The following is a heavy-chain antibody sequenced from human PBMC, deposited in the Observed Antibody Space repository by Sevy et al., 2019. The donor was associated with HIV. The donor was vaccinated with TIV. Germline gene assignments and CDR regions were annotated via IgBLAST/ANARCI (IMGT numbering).Heavy chain of an antibody. CDR1: GFTFSSHA. J-gene: IGHJ4*02. CDR2: ISYDGSNK. D-gene: IGHD6-19*01. CDR3: ARDKFGYTSGWQATGGFDY. V-gene: IGHV3-30-3*01. Sequence: GGSLRLSCAASGFTFSSHAMHWVRQTPGKGLEWVAVISYDGSNKFFANSMKGRFTVSRDNSKNALYLQMNSLRAEDTAIYFCARDKFGYTSGWQATGGFDYWGQGTLVTVSS.